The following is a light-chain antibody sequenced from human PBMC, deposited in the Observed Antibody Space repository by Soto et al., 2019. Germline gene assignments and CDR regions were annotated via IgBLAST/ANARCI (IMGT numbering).Light chain of an antibody. CDR3: QQRSNWPPEIT. CDR1: QSVSIY. V-gene: IGKV3-11*01. Sequence: EIILTQSPATLSFFPGEKATLSCRASQSVSIYLDWYQQKPGQAPRLLIYDTSNRATGIPARFSGSGSGTGFTLTISSLKPEDFAVYYCQQRSNWPPEITFGQGTRLEIK. J-gene: IGKJ5*01. CDR2: DTS.